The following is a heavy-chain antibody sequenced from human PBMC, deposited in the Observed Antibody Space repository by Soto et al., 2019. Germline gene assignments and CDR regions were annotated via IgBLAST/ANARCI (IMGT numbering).Heavy chain of an antibody. J-gene: IGHJ6*02. CDR3: ARDPGRVRDCTNGVCYLASYGMDV. D-gene: IGHD2-8*01. V-gene: IGHV1-18*01. CDR1: GYTFTIYG. Sequence: GASVKVSCKASGYTFTIYGISWVRQAPGQGLEWMGWISAYNGNTNYAQKLQGRVTMTTDTSTSTAYMELRSLRSDDTAVYYCARDPGRVRDCTNGVCYLASYGMDVWGQGTTVTVSS. CDR2: ISAYNGNT.